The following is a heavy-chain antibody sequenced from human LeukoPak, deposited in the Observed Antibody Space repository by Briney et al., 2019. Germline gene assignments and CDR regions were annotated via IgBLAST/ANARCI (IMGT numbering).Heavy chain of an antibody. CDR2: INHSGST. D-gene: IGHD3-22*01. CDR1: GGSFSGYY. Sequence: SETVSLTCAVYGGSFSGYYWSWIRQPPGKGLEWIGEINHSGSTNYNPSLKSRVTISVDTSKNQFSLKLSSVTAADTAVYYCASFSRSEYSSGYLRQYYFDYWGQGTLVTVSS. CDR3: ASFSRSEYSSGYLRQYYFDY. V-gene: IGHV4-34*01. J-gene: IGHJ4*02.